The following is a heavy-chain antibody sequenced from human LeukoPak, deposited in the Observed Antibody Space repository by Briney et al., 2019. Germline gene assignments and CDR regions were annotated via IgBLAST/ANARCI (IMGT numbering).Heavy chain of an antibody. CDR3: ARVKYGDARYGFPAPFDY. CDR1: GFTVSSNY. CDR2: IYSGGST. V-gene: IGHV3-53*01. D-gene: IGHD4-17*01. J-gene: IGHJ4*02. Sequence: GGSLRLSCAASGFTVSSNYMSWVRQAPGKGLEWVSVIYSGGSTYYADFVKGRFTISRDNSKNTLYLQMNSLRAEDTAVYYCARVKYGDARYGFPAPFDYWGQGTLVTVSS.